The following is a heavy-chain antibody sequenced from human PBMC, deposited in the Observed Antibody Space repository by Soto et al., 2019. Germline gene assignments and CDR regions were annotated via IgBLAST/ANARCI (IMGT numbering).Heavy chain of an antibody. J-gene: IGHJ6*03. V-gene: IGHV3-64*01. CDR3: VRRARPDFYYMDV. Sequence: VQLAESGGGLAQPGGSLRLSCAASGFTLSGYAMDWVRQAPGKGLEYVSGISSNGVGTYYANSVKGRFTISRDNSKNTEYLQMGSQRPEDRGGCCCVRRARPDFYYMDVWGKGTPVTVSS. CDR2: ISSNGVGT. D-gene: IGHD6-6*01. CDR1: GFTLSGYA.